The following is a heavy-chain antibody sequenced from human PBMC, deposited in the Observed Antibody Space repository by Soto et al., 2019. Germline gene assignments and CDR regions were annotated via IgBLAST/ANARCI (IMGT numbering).Heavy chain of an antibody. D-gene: IGHD3-3*01. V-gene: IGHV4-34*01. Sequence: PSETLSLTCAVYGGSFSGYYWSWIRQPPGKGLEWIGEINHSGSTNYNPSLKSRVTISVDTSKNQFSLKLSSVTAADTAVYYCARANSYDFWSGYWGYYFDYWGQGTLVTVSS. J-gene: IGHJ4*02. CDR3: ARANSYDFWSGYWGYYFDY. CDR2: INHSGST. CDR1: GGSFSGYY.